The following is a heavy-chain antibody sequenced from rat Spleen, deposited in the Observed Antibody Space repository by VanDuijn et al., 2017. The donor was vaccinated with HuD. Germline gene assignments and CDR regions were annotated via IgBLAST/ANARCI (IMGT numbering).Heavy chain of an antibody. J-gene: IGHJ2*01. CDR3: TRGRYFDY. V-gene: IGHV2-15*01. D-gene: IGHD4-2*01. CDR1: GFSLTSYG. CDR2: IWGDGST. Sequence: QVQLKESGPGLVQPSQTLSLTCTVSGFSLTSYGVSWVRQPPGKGLEWMGGIWGDGSTNYNSALKSRLSISRDTSKSQVFLKMNSLQTEDTAIYFCTRGRYFDYWGQGVMVTVSS.